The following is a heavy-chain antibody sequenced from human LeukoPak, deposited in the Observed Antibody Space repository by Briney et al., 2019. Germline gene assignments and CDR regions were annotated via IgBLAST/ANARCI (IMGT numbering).Heavy chain of an antibody. CDR3: ARRYSSSNFDY. D-gene: IGHD6-13*01. V-gene: IGHV4-39*01. CDR2: IYYSGST. Sequence: SETLSLTCTVSGGVISSSSYYWGWIRQPPGKGLEWVGSIYYSGSTYYNPSLKSRVTISVDTSKNQFSLKLSSVTAADTAVYYCARRYSSSNFDYWGQGTLVTVSS. J-gene: IGHJ4*02. CDR1: GGVISSSSYY.